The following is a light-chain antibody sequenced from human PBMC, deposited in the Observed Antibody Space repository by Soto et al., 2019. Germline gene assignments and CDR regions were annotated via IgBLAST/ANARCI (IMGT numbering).Light chain of an antibody. Sequence: QSALTQPASVPGSPGQSITISCTGTSSDFGGYTYVSWYQQHPGKAPKLMIFDATSRPSGVSNRFSGSKSDNTASLTIAGLQAEDEADYYCSSYTSTSTYVFGTGTKLTVL. CDR3: SSYTSTSTYV. J-gene: IGLJ1*01. CDR2: DAT. CDR1: SSDFGGYTY. V-gene: IGLV2-14*03.